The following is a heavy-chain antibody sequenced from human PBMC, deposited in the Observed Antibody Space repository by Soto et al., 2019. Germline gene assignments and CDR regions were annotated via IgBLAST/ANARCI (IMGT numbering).Heavy chain of an antibody. Sequence: PSETLSLTCAVSGGSISSGGYSWSWIRQPPGKGLEWIGYMYHSGSTYYNPSLKSRVTISIDRSKNQFSLKLTSVTAADTALYYCASSDPYAPNDCWGQGTLVTVSS. V-gene: IGHV4-30-2*01. CDR2: MYHSGST. D-gene: IGHD2-8*01. CDR1: GGSISSGGYS. J-gene: IGHJ4*02. CDR3: ASSDPYAPNDC.